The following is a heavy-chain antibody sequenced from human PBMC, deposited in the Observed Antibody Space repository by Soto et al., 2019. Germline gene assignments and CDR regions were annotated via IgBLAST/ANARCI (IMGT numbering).Heavy chain of an antibody. V-gene: IGHV3-48*01. CDR1: GFTFSTYS. J-gene: IGHJ4*02. D-gene: IGHD3-9*01. CDR3: ARVPYYDILTGYFMNDY. Sequence: GGSLRLSCAASGFTFSTYSMNWVRQAPGKGLEWVSSISSSSTIYYADSVKGRFTISRDNVQNSLYLQMHSLRAEDTAVYYCARVPYYDILTGYFMNDYWGQGTLVTVSS. CDR2: ISSSSTI.